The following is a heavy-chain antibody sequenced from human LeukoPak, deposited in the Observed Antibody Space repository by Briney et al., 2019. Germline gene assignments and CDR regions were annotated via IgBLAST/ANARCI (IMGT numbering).Heavy chain of an antibody. CDR1: GFTFSDYH. CDR2: ITNGDNTM. J-gene: IGHJ4*02. V-gene: IGHV3-11*01. CDR3: ARGGIMDHGSWFDY. Sequence: GGSLRLSCAASGFTFSDYHMNWIRQAPGKGLEWISYITNGDNTMYYADSVKGRFTISRDNTKNSLSLQMDSLRAEDTAVYYCARGGIMDHGSWFDYWGQGVLVPVSS. D-gene: IGHD3-16*01.